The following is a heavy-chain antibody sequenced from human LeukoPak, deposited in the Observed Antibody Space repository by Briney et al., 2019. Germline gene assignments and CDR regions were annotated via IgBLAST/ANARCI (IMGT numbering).Heavy chain of an antibody. D-gene: IGHD3-22*01. J-gene: IGHJ4*02. CDR1: GGSISSGSYY. CDR3: AGAGSSGWVDY. Sequence: SETLSLTCTVSGGSISSGSYYWSWIRQPAGKGLEWIGRIYTSGSTNYNPSLKSRVTMSVDTSKNQFSLKLSSVTAADTAVYYCAGAGSSGWVDYWGQGTLVTVSS. CDR2: IYTSGST. V-gene: IGHV4-61*02.